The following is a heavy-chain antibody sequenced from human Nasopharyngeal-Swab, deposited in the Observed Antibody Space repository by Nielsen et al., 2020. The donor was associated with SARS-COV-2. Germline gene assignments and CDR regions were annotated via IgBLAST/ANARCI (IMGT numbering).Heavy chain of an antibody. CDR2: INPSGAST. J-gene: IGHJ4*02. V-gene: IGHV1-46*01. CDR3: ARGDCYDSSGYCQF. D-gene: IGHD3-22*01. Sequence: WVRQAPGQELEWMGIINPSGASTSYAQKFQGRVTMTRDTYTSTDYMELSSLRSEDTAVYYYARGDCYDSSGYCQFWGQGTLVTVSS.